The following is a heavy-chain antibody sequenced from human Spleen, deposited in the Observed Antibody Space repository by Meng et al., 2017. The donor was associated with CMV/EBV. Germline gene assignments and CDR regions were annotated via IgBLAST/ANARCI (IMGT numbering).Heavy chain of an antibody. CDR2: AIPIIATS. Sequence: SVKVSCKASGGTFDDYSFSWVRQAPGQGLEWMGRAIPIIATSNYAQTFQDRITITADIPTTTVYMELTSLRSEDTAIYYCARSSWELDSFDIWGQGTMVTVSS. D-gene: IGHD1-26*01. J-gene: IGHJ3*02. CDR3: ARSSWELDSFDI. V-gene: IGHV1-69*08. CDR1: GGTFDDYS.